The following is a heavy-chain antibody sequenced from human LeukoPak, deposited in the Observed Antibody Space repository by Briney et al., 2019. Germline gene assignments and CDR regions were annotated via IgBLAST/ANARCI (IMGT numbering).Heavy chain of an antibody. D-gene: IGHD6-13*01. CDR1: GFTFRSYD. J-gene: IGHJ2*01. V-gene: IGHV3-30*18. CDR2: ISYDGSNK. CDR3: AKDSEVAAAGSYWYFDL. Sequence: GGSLRLSCAASGFTFRSYDMHWVRQAPGKGLQWVAVISYDGSNKYHTDSVKGRFTISRDNSKNTLYLQMNSLRAEDTAVYYCAKDSEVAAAGSYWYFDLWGRGTLVTVSS.